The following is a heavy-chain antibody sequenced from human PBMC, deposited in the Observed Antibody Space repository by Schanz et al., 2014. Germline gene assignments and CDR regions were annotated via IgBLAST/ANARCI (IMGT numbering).Heavy chain of an antibody. CDR1: GYTFTSDS. Sequence: QVQLVQSGAEVKKPGASVKVSCKASGYTFTSDSMHWVRQAPGQGLEWMGWINVGNGNMKYSQKFQGRVTITRDTSASTAYMELTSLRSEDTAVYFCARDRRRYCSTASCLHDNWFDPWGQGTLVIGSS. CDR2: INVGNGNM. V-gene: IGHV1-3*01. D-gene: IGHD2-2*01. CDR3: ARDRRRYCSTASCLHDNWFDP. J-gene: IGHJ5*02.